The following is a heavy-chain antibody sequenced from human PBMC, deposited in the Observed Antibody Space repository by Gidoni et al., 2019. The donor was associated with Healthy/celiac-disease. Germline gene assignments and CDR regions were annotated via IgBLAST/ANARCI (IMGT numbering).Heavy chain of an antibody. Sequence: EVQLVESGGGLVQPGRSLRLSCAASGFPFDDYAMHWVRQAPGKGLEWVSGISWNSGSIGYADSVKGRFTISRDNAKNSLYLQMNSLRAEDTALYYCAKSAQASSWFDYWGQGTLVTVSS. CDR2: ISWNSGSI. CDR1: GFPFDDYA. V-gene: IGHV3-9*01. D-gene: IGHD6-13*01. CDR3: AKSAQASSWFDY. J-gene: IGHJ4*02.